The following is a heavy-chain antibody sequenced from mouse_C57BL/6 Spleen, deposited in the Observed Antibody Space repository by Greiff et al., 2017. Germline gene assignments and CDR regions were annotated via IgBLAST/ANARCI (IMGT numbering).Heavy chain of an antibody. CDR1: GYAFSSYW. CDR2: IYPGDGDT. D-gene: IGHD2-5*01. J-gene: IGHJ3*01. Sequence: QVQLQQSGAELVKPGASVKISCKASGYAFSSYWMNWVKQRPGKGLEWIGQIYPGDGDTNYNGKFKGKATLTADKSSSTAYMQLSSLTSEDSAVYFCARRRSNYAWFAYWGQGTLVTVSA. V-gene: IGHV1-80*01. CDR3: ARRRSNYAWFAY.